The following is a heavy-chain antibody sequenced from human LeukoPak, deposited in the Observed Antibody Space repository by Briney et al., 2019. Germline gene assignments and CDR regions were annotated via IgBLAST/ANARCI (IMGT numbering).Heavy chain of an antibody. J-gene: IGHJ1*01. V-gene: IGHV4-31*03. CDR3: ARSGGDYYDSSGYNGYFQH. CDR2: IYYSGST. CDR1: GGSISSGGYY. Sequence: PSETLSLTCTVSGGSISSGGYYWSWIRQHPGKGLEWIGYIYYSGSTYYNPSLKSRVTISVDTSKNQFSLKLSSVTAADTAVYYCARSGGDYYDSSGYNGYFQHWGQGTLVTVSS. D-gene: IGHD3-22*01.